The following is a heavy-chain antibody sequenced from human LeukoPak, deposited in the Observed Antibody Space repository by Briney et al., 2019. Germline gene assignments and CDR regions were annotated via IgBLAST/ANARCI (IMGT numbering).Heavy chain of an antibody. CDR3: TRVGYIDEGIDY. D-gene: IGHD5-24*01. CDR1: GFSFSNFW. CDR2: IKSKTDGGTT. V-gene: IGHV3-15*07. J-gene: IGHJ4*02. Sequence: GGSLRLSCAASGFSFSNFWMHWVRQAPGKGLERVGRIKSKTDGGTTDYAAPVKGRFTISRDNAKNSLYLQMNSLRAEDTAIYYCTRVGYIDEGIDYWGQGTLVTVSS.